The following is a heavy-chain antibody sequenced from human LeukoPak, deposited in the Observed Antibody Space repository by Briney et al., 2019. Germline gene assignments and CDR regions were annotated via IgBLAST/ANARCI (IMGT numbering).Heavy chain of an antibody. Sequence: SETLSLTCTVSGGSVSSGSYYWSWIRQPPGKGLEWIGYIYYSGSTNYNPSLKSRVTISVDTSKNQFSLKLSSVTAADTAVYYCARASLRYFDWFRYYYYGMDVWGQGTTVTVSS. V-gene: IGHV4-61*01. CDR3: ARASLRYFDWFRYYYYGMDV. CDR1: GGSVSSGSYY. J-gene: IGHJ6*02. CDR2: IYYSGST. D-gene: IGHD3-9*01.